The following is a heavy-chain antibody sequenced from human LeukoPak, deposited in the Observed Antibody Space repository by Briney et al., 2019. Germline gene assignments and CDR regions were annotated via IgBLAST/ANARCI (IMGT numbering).Heavy chain of an antibody. J-gene: IGHJ6*02. CDR3: AKLSPPYYYYGMDV. CDR2: MSYDGSIK. V-gene: IGHV3-30*18. CDR1: GFTFSSYG. Sequence: PGGSLRLSCAASGFTFSSYGMHWVRQAPGKGLEWVTVMSYDGSIKFYAFSVKGRFTISRDNSKNTLYLQMNSLRAEDTAVYYCAKLSPPYYYYGMDVWGQGTTVTVSS.